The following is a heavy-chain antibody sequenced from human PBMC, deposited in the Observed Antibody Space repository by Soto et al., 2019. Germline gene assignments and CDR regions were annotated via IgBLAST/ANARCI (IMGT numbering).Heavy chain of an antibody. D-gene: IGHD1-26*01. CDR2: INPNSGGT. J-gene: IGHJ3*02. Sequence: QVQLVQSGAEVKKPGASVKVSCKASGYTFTGYYMHWVRQAPGQGLERMGWINPNSGGTNYAQKFQGWVTMTRDTSISTAYMELSRLRSDDTAVYYCARGATTGLLRGAFDIWGQGTMVTVSS. V-gene: IGHV1-2*04. CDR3: ARGATTGLLRGAFDI. CDR1: GYTFTGYY.